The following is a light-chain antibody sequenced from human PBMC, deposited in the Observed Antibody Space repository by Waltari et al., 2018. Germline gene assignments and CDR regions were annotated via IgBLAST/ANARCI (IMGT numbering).Light chain of an antibody. V-gene: IGKV1-39*01. CDR3: QQSYSSPPT. CDR2: AAS. CDR1: QGSSTY. J-gene: IGKJ2*01. Sequence: DIKMTQSPSSLSASVGARITTTCRASQGSSTYLNWYQQKLGKAPTLLIFAASTLQVGVPSRFSGSGSGTEFTLTISNLQPEDFATYFCQQSYSSPPTFGQGTKLEI.